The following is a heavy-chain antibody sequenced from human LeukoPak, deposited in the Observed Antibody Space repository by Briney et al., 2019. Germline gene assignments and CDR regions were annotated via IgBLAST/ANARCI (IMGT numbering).Heavy chain of an antibody. D-gene: IGHD6-19*01. J-gene: IGHJ4*02. CDR2: IYDNGST. CDR1: GRSISSYY. Sequence: SETLSLTCTVSGRSISSYYWNWIRQPPGKGLEWIGYIYDNGSTSYNPSLKSRVTISVDMSKSQFSLKLSSVTAADTAVYYCARQLSGSSGLDYWGQGTLVTVSS. CDR3: ARQLSGSSGLDY. V-gene: IGHV4-59*08.